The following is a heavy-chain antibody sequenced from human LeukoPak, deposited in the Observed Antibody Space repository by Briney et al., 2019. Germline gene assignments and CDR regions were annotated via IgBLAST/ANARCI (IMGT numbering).Heavy chain of an antibody. CDR1: GGTFSSYA. V-gene: IGHV1-69*05. J-gene: IGHJ4*02. D-gene: IGHD3-22*01. CDR2: IVPIFGTA. Sequence: SVKVSCKASGGTFSSYAISWVRQAPGQGLEWMGGIVPIFGTANYAQKFQGRVTITTDESTSTAYMELSSLRSEDTAVYYCASLSGYYAEAFDYWGQGTLVTVSS. CDR3: ASLSGYYAEAFDY.